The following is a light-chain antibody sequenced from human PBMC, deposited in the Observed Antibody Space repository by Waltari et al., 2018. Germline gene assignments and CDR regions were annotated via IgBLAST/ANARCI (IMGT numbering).Light chain of an antibody. Sequence: QSALTQPASVSGSPGQSITISCTGTRSDVGGWNYVSWYQQHPGKAPKLMIYDVFNRPSGVSDRFSASKSGNTASRTISGLQPEDEAEYYCSSYSTTSTLVFGGGTKLAVL. V-gene: IGLV2-14*03. J-gene: IGLJ3*02. CDR3: SSYSTTSTLV. CDR2: DVF. CDR1: RSDVGGWNY.